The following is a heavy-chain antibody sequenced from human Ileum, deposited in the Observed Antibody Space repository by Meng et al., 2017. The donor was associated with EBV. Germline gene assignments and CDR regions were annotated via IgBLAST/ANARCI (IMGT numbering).Heavy chain of an antibody. V-gene: IGHV3-15*01. Sequence: ESGGGLVGPGGSLRLSWGASGLTLSKVWMNWVRQTPGKGLEWVGRIRSKSAGGTTDYAAPLKGRFTISRDDSEDTLYLQMNSLKTEDTAVYYCTTWGGNWGQGTLVTVSS. CDR3: TTWGGN. D-gene: IGHD3-16*01. J-gene: IGHJ1*01. CDR1: GLTLSKVW. CDR2: IRSKSAGGTT.